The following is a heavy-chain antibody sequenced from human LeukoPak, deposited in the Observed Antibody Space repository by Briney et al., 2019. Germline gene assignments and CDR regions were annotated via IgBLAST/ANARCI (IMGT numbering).Heavy chain of an antibody. V-gene: IGHV4-34*01. D-gene: IGHD2-2*02. CDR3: ARDLRDIVVVPAAILVYYYYYYMDV. CDR1: GGSFSGYY. CDR2: INHSGST. J-gene: IGHJ6*03. Sequence: PSETLSLTCAVYGGSFSGYYWSWIRQPPGKGMEWIGEINHSGSTNYNPSLKNRFTISVETCKNQFSLTLSSVTAEDTAVYYCARDLRDIVVVPAAILVYYYYYYMDVWGKGTTVTVSS.